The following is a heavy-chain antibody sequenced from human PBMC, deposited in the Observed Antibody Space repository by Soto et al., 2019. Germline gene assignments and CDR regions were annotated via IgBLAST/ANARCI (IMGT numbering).Heavy chain of an antibody. CDR3: ARHVFGGYDFWSGYYPPLDY. Sequence: PSETLSLTCTVSGGSISSSSYYWGWIRQPPGKGLEWIGSIYYSGSTYYNPSLKSRVTISVDTSKNQFSLELSSVTAADTAVYYCARHVFGGYDFWSGYYPPLDYWGQGTLVTVSS. D-gene: IGHD3-3*01. CDR1: GGSISSSSYY. J-gene: IGHJ4*02. V-gene: IGHV4-39*01. CDR2: IYYSGST.